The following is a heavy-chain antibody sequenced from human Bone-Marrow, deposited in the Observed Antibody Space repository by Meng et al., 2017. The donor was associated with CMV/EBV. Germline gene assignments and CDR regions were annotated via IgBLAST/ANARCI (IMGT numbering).Heavy chain of an antibody. CDR1: GYTFTSYD. Sequence: SVKVSCKASGYTFTSYDINWVRQAPGQGLEWMGGIIPIFGTANYAQKFQGRVTITTDESTSTAYMELSSLRSEDTAVYYCARFGLNTHYYGMDVWGQGTTVIASS. J-gene: IGHJ6*01. CDR3: ARFGLNTHYYGMDV. CDR2: IIPIFGTA. V-gene: IGHV1-69*05. D-gene: IGHD2/OR15-2a*01.